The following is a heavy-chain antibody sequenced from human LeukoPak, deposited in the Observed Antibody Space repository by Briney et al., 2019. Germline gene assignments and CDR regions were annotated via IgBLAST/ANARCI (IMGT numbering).Heavy chain of an antibody. J-gene: IGHJ5*02. Sequence: GGSLRLSCAASGFTFSSYWMSWVRQAPGKGLEWVANIKQDGGEKYYVDSVKGRFTISRDNAKNSLYLQMNSLRAEDTAVYYCAKDSVGTTGDWFDPWGQGTLVTVSS. CDR3: AKDSVGTTGDWFDP. CDR1: GFTFSSYW. V-gene: IGHV3-7*03. D-gene: IGHD4-17*01. CDR2: IKQDGGEK.